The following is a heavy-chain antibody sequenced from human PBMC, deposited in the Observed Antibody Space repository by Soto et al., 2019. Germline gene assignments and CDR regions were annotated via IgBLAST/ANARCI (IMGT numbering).Heavy chain of an antibody. CDR3: ARLVQLLQGRWFDP. D-gene: IGHD2-15*01. J-gene: IGHJ5*02. CDR2: IYYSGST. Sequence: ASETLSLTCTVSGGSISSGGYYWSWIRQHPGKGLEWIGYIYYSGSTYYNPSLKSRVTISVDTSKNQFSLKLSSVTAADTSVYYCARLVQLLQGRWFDPWGQGTLVTVSS. CDR1: GGSISSGGYY. V-gene: IGHV4-30-4*08.